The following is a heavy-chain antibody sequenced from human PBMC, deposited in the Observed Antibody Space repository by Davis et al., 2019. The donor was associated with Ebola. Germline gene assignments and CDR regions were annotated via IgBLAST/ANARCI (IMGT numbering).Heavy chain of an antibody. V-gene: IGHV6-1*01. D-gene: IGHD6-19*01. CDR3: ARDESIAVAGPRGWFDP. CDR2: TYYRSKWYN. Sequence: LRLSCAISGDSASGNSVAWNWTRQSPSRGLEWLGRTYYRSKWYNDYAVSVKSRITITPDTSKNQFSLQLNSVTPEDTAVYYCARDESIAVAGPRGWFDPWGQGTLVTVSS. J-gene: IGHJ5*02. CDR1: GDSASGNSVA.